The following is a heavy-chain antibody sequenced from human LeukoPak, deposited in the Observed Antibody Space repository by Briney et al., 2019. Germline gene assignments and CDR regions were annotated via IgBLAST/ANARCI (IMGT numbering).Heavy chain of an antibody. CDR2: LSSSADRS. CDR3: AKGTFGETIVKGLDC. V-gene: IGHV3-23*01. D-gene: IGHD3-16*02. Sequence: GGSLRLSCAASGFTFTSYAMSWVRQAPGKGLEWVSTLSSSADRSYYADSVKGRFTISRDSSRSTLYLQMNSPRAEDTAVYYCAKGTFGETIVKGLDCWGQGTLVTVSS. CDR1: GFTFTSYA. J-gene: IGHJ4*02.